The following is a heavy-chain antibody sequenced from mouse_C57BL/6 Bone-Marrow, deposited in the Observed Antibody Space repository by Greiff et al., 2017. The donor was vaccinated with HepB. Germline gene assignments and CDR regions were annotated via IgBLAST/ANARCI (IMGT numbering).Heavy chain of an antibody. CDR3: ARCTTVVAFDY. D-gene: IGHD1-1*01. CDR1: GYTFTNYW. V-gene: IGHV1-63*01. J-gene: IGHJ2*01. CDR2: IYPGGGYT. Sequence: QVQLQQSGAELVRPGPSVKMSCKASGYTFTNYWIGWAKQRPGHGLEWIGDIYPGGGYTNYNEKFKGKATLTADKSSSTAYMQFSSLTSEDSAIYYCARCTTVVAFDYWGQGTTLTVSS.